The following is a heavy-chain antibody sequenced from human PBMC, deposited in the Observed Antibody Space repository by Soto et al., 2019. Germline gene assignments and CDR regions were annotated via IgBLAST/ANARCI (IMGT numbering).Heavy chain of an antibody. D-gene: IGHD3-10*01. CDR1: GGTFSSYT. J-gene: IGHJ5*02. CDR2: IIPILGIA. Sequence: QVQLVQSGAEVKKPGSSVKVSCKASGGTFSSYTISWVRQAPGQGLEWMGRIIPILGIANYAQKFQGRVKITADKSTSTADMELSRLGSEDTAVYYWAREWERYYGSGSYGLDPWGQGTLVTVSS. V-gene: IGHV1-69*08. CDR3: AREWERYYGSGSYGLDP.